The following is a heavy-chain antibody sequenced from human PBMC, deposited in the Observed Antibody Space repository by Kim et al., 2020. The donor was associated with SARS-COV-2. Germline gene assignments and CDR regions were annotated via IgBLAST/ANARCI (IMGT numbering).Heavy chain of an antibody. Sequence: YADSVKGRFTSSRDNSKNTVFLKMNSLRAEDTALYYCAKDPRVIPVHYFDYWGQGTLVAVSS. CDR3: AKDPRVIPVHYFDY. D-gene: IGHD3-22*01. J-gene: IGHJ4*02. V-gene: IGHV3-23*01.